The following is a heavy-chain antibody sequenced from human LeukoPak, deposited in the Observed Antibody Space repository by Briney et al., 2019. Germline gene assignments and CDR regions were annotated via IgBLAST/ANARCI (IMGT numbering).Heavy chain of an antibody. CDR3: AIYYYGSGSLAYLQH. Sequence: GGSLRLSCAASGFTFDDYAMHWVRQAPGKGLEWVSGISWNSGSVGYADSVKGRFTISRDNAKNSLYLQMNSLRAEDTALYYCAIYYYGSGSLAYLQHWGQGTLVTVSS. V-gene: IGHV3-9*01. D-gene: IGHD3-10*01. CDR1: GFTFDDYA. J-gene: IGHJ1*01. CDR2: ISWNSGSV.